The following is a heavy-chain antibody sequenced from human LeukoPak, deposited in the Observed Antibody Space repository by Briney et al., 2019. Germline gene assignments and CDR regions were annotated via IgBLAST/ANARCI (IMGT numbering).Heavy chain of an antibody. CDR3: ATIRTRDSSVDY. Sequence: ASVKVSCKASGYTFTSYYMHWVRQAPGQGLEWMGIINPSGGTTTYAQKFQGRVTITADKSTSTAYMELSSLRSEDTAVYYCATIRTRDSSVDYWGQGTLVTVSS. D-gene: IGHD6-19*01. V-gene: IGHV1-46*01. CDR1: GYTFTSYY. CDR2: INPSGGTT. J-gene: IGHJ4*02.